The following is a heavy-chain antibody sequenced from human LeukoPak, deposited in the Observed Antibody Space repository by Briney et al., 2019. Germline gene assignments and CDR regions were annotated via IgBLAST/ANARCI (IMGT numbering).Heavy chain of an antibody. D-gene: IGHD3-22*01. Sequence: GGSLRLSCAASGFTFSSYAMSWVRQAPGKGPEWVSSISSSSGYIHYADSVKGRFTISRDHAKNSLYLQMNSLRAEDTAVYYCVREDYYDGSGFPYYYDYWGQGTLVTVSS. J-gene: IGHJ4*02. CDR2: ISSSSGYI. V-gene: IGHV3-21*01. CDR3: VREDYYDGSGFPYYYDY. CDR1: GFTFSSYA.